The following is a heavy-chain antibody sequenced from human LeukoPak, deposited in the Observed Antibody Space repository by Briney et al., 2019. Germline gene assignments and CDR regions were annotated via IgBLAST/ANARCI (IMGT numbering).Heavy chain of an antibody. CDR1: GFTFDDYA. CDR2: ISWNSGRI. CDR3: ARDPVYYYGSGTYCDY. V-gene: IGHV3-9*01. D-gene: IGHD3-10*01. J-gene: IGHJ4*02. Sequence: GRSLRLSCAASGFTFDDYAMHWVRQAPGKGLEWVSGISWNSGRINYADSVKGRFTISRDNAKNSLFLQMNSLKTEDTAVYYCARDPVYYYGSGTYCDYWGQGTLVTVSS.